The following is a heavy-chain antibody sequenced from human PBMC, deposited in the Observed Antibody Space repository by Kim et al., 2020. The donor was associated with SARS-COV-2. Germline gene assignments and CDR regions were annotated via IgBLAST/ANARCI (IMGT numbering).Heavy chain of an antibody. V-gene: IGHV3-23*01. CDR1: GFTFISYA. Sequence: GGSLRLSCAASGFTFISYAMSWVRQAPGKGLEWVSGISGSGGSTLYADSVKGRFTISTDKSRNTLYLQMNSLRAEDTAVYYCAKATCSSASCYRFDYWGQGTLVTVSS. CDR3: AKATCSSASCYRFDY. CDR2: ISGSGGST. D-gene: IGHD2-2*01. J-gene: IGHJ4*02.